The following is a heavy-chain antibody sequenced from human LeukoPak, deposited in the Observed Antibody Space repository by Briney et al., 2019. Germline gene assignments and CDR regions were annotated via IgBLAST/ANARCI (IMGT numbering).Heavy chain of an antibody. CDR2: IYTSGST. CDR1: GGSISSGSYY. CDR3: ARGLGFYCSSTSCYVGALDY. J-gene: IGHJ4*02. D-gene: IGHD2-2*01. V-gene: IGHV4-61*02. Sequence: SQTLSLTCTVSGGSISSGSYYWSWIRQPAGKGLESIGRIYTSGSTNYNPSLKSRVTISVDTSKNQFSLKLSSVTAADTAVYYCARGLGFYCSSTSCYVGALDYWGQGTLVTVSS.